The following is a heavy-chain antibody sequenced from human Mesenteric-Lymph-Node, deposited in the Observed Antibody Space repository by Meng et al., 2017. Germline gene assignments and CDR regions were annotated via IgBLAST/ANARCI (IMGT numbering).Heavy chain of an antibody. CDR2: ISSSSSYI. D-gene: IGHD2-21*02. CDR1: GFTFSSYS. Sequence: GGSLRLSCAASGFTFSSYSMNWVRQAPGKGLEWVSSISSSSSYIYYADSVKGRFTISRDNAKNSLYLQMNSLRAEDTAVYYCARDSWDIVVVTAFYYYYGMDVWGQGTTVTVSS. CDR3: ARDSWDIVVVTAFYYYYGMDV. J-gene: IGHJ6*02. V-gene: IGHV3-21*01.